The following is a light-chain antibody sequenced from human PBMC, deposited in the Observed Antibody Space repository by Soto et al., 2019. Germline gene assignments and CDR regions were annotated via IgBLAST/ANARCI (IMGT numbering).Light chain of an antibody. CDR1: QSVSSN. V-gene: IGKV3-15*01. J-gene: IGKJ2*01. CDR2: GAS. Sequence: EIVMTQSPATLSVSPGEGATLSCRASQSVSSNLAWYQQKPGQAPRLLIYGASTSASGIPARFSGSGSGTEFTLTISSLQSEDFAVYYCHQYNNWPLYTFGQGTKLEIK. CDR3: HQYNNWPLYT.